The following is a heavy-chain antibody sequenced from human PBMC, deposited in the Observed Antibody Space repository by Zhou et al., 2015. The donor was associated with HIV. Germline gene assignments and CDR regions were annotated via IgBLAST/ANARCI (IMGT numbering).Heavy chain of an antibody. V-gene: IGHV1-69*01. CDR2: IIPIFGSA. J-gene: IGHJ4*02. Sequence: VQSGAEVKKPGSSVKVSCKASGGTFSNYGVSWVRQAPGQGLEWMGGIIPIFGSANYAQRFQGRVTITADESTSTAYMELSSLRSEDTAVYYCARCGGDRGDVCACFDYWGQGTLVTVSS. CDR3: ARCGGDRGDVCACFDY. D-gene: IGHD2-21*02. CDR1: GGTFSNYG.